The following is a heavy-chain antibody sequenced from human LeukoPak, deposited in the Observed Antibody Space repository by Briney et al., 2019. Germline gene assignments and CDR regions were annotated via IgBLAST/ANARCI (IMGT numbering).Heavy chain of an antibody. Sequence: PRASVKVSCKASGYTFTSYGISWVRQAPGQGLEWMGWISAYNGNTNYAQKLQGRVTMTTDTSTSAAYMELRSLRSDDTAVYYCARETTSLGEFGQLVGAWCNWFDPWGQGTLVTVSS. J-gene: IGHJ5*02. D-gene: IGHD6-6*01. V-gene: IGHV1-18*01. CDR2: ISAYNGNT. CDR3: ARETTSLGEFGQLVGAWCNWFDP. CDR1: GYTFTSYG.